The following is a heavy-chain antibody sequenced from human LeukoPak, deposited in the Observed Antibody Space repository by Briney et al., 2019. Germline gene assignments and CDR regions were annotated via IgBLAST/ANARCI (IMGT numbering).Heavy chain of an antibody. J-gene: IGHJ5*02. CDR1: GFTFSSYG. Sequence: GGSLRLSCAASGFTFSSYGMSWVRHAPAKGLEWVSGISASGGNTYYADSVKGRFTISRDNSRNTLYVQMHSLRAEDTAVYYCANFERTVAGPYNWFDPWGQGTLVTVSS. CDR3: ANFERTVAGPYNWFDP. D-gene: IGHD6-19*01. V-gene: IGHV3-23*01. CDR2: ISASGGNT.